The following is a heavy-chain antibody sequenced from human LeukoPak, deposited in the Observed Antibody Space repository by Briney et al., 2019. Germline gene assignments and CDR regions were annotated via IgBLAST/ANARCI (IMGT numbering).Heavy chain of an antibody. CDR3: ASSIVYCSSTSCYFN. J-gene: IGHJ4*02. V-gene: IGHV1-2*02. CDR2: INPNSGGT. CDR1: GCTFTFCF. D-gene: IGHD2-2*01. Sequence: ASVTVSFTSSGCTFTFCFMHWGRQAPGQGLEWMGCINPNSGGTNYAQKVQGRVTMTRDTSISTAYMELSRLRSDDTAVYYCASSIVYCSSTSCYFNWGQGTLVTVSS.